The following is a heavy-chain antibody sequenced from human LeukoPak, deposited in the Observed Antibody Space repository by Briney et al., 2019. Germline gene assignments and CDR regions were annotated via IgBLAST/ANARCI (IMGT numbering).Heavy chain of an antibody. D-gene: IGHD3-16*01. V-gene: IGHV1-2*02. J-gene: IGHJ1*01. CDR2: INPNSGGT. Sequence: ASVKVSCKASGYIFAGHYMQWVRQAPGQGLEWMGWINPNSGGTKSAQKFQGRVIMTRDTSISTAYMELRSLSSDDTAVYYCARGRQLHLGELFPFAEFFQPWGQGTLVTVFS. CDR3: ARGRQLHLGELFPFAEFFQP. CDR1: GYIFAGHY.